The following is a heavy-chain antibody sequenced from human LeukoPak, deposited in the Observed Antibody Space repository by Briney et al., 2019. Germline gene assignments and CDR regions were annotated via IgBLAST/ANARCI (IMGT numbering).Heavy chain of an antibody. J-gene: IGHJ5*02. CDR1: GLTFSSYA. V-gene: IGHV3-23*01. CDR3: AKGWTTVTTSFDP. CDR2: ISGSGGNT. D-gene: IGHD4-17*01. Sequence: GGSLRLSCAASGLTFSSYAMSWVRQAPGKGLEWVSAISGSGGNTYYVDSVKGRFTISRDNSKNTLYLQMNSLRAEDTAVYYCAKGWTTVTTSFDPWGQGTLVTVSS.